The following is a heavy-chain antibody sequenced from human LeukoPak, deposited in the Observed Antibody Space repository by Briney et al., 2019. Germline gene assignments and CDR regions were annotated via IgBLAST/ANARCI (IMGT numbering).Heavy chain of an antibody. J-gene: IGHJ4*02. CDR2: IIPIFGTA. CDR1: GGTFSSYA. D-gene: IGHD6-19*01. V-gene: IGHV1-69*06. Sequence: SVKVSCKASGGTFSSYAISWVRQAPGQGLEWMGGIIPIFGTADYAQKFQGRVTITADKSTSTAYMELSSLRSEDTAVYYCASNEWLVPYFDYWGQGTLVTVSS. CDR3: ASNEWLVPYFDY.